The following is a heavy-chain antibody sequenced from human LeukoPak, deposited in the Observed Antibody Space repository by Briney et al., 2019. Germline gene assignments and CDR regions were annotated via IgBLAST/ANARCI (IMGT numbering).Heavy chain of an antibody. V-gene: IGHV3-33*06. CDR2: IWYDGSNK. D-gene: IGHD3-10*01. Sequence: AGGSLRLSCAASGFTFSSYGMHWVRQAPGKGLEWVAVIWYDGSNKYYADSVKGRFTISRDNSKNTLYLQMNGLRAEDTAVYYCAKDHSYYGSGSYSGFDPWGQGTLVTVSS. CDR3: AKDHSYYGSGSYSGFDP. CDR1: GFTFSSYG. J-gene: IGHJ5*02.